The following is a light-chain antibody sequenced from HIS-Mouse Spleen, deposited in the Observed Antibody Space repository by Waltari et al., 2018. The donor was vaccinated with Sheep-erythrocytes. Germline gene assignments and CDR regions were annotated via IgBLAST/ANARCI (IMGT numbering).Light chain of an antibody. Sequence: QSALTQPASVSGSPGQSITISCTGTSSDVGSYNLVSWYQQHPGKAPKLMIHEGSKRPSGVSNRFSGSKSGNTASLTISVLQAEDEADYYCCSYAGSSTWVFGGGTKLTVL. J-gene: IGLJ3*02. V-gene: IGLV2-23*01. CDR1: SSDVGSYNL. CDR3: CSYAGSSTWV. CDR2: EGS.